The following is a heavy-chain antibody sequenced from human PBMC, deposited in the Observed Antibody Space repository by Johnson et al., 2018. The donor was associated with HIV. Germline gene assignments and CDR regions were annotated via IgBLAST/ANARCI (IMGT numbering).Heavy chain of an antibody. CDR1: GFTFSSYA. D-gene: IGHD3-10*01. J-gene: IGHJ3*02. Sequence: QVQLVESGGALVQPGGSLRLSCAASGFTFSSYAMHWVRQAPGKGLEWVAVISYHGGTKYSADSVKGRFTISRDNSKTTLYLQMNSLRAEDTAVYYCAKAPYGSGIRPGAFDIWGQGTMVTVSS. V-gene: IGHV3-30-3*01. CDR3: AKAPYGSGIRPGAFDI. CDR2: ISYHGGTK.